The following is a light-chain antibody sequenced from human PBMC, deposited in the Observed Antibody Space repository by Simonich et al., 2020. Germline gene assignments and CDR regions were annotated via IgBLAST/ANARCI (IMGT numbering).Light chain of an antibody. CDR1: QSLVHSDGNTY. J-gene: IGKJ5*01. CDR2: KVS. CDR3: MQGTHWPPIT. Sequence: DVVMTQSPLSLPVTLGQPASISCRSSQSLVHSDGNTYLNWFQQRPGQSPRSLLYKVSNRDSGVPDRFSGSGSGTDFTLKISRVEAEDVGVYYCMQGTHWPPITFGQGTRLEIK. V-gene: IGKV2-30*02.